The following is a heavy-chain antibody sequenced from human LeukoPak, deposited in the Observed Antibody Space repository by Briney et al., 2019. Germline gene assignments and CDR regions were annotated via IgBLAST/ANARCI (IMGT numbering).Heavy chain of an antibody. Sequence: GGSLRLSCAASGFTFSSYEMNWVRQAPGKGLEWVSYIGTSDSSTYYADSVKGRFTIFRDNAKSSLYLQMNSLRAEDTAVYYCARYGDSSVYYSADAFDIWGQGTMVTVSS. D-gene: IGHD3-22*01. V-gene: IGHV3-48*03. CDR2: IGTSDSST. J-gene: IGHJ3*02. CDR1: GFTFSSYE. CDR3: ARYGDSSVYYSADAFDI.